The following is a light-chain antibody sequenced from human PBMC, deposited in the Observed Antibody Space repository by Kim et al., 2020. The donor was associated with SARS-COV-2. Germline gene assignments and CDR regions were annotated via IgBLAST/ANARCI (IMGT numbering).Light chain of an antibody. CDR1: TGAVTSDHF. CDR2: DTG. V-gene: IGLV7-46*01. Sequence: PGETVTLSGDSGTGAVTSDHFPYWFQQKPGQAPRTLIYDTGNRHSWTPARFSGSLLGGKAALTLSAAQAEDEADYYCLLSYSDSRVFGGGTQLTVL. J-gene: IGLJ2*01. CDR3: LLSYSDSRV.